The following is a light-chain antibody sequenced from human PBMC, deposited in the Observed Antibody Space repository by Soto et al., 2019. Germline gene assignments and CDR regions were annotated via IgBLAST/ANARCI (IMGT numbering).Light chain of an antibody. CDR3: SSYAPSDVV. V-gene: IGLV2-8*02. J-gene: IGLJ2*01. CDR1: PSDVGGSNS. CDR2: DVN. Sequence: QSALTQPPSASRSPGQSVTISCTGTPSDVGGSNSVSWYQQHPGKAPNLMIYDVNKRPSGVPDRFSGSKSGNTASLTVSGLQAADEAYYFCSSYAPSDVVFGGGTKVTVL.